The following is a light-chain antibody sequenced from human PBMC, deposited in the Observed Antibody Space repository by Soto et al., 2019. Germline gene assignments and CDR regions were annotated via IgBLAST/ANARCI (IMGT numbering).Light chain of an antibody. J-gene: IGKJ1*01. CDR3: QQYNCSPWT. V-gene: IGKV1-5*01. CDR2: DAS. CDR1: QSISRW. Sequence: TSSSSVGQIVTIPYGASQSISRWLAWHQQKPGKAPKLLIYDASSSESGVPSRFSGSGSGTEFTLTSSSLQHDDLATYYCQQYNCSPWTFGQGTKVDI.